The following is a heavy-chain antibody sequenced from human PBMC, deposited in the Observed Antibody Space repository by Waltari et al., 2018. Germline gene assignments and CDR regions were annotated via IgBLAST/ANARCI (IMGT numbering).Heavy chain of an antibody. CDR1: GYSLRSGYY. CDR2: VYHSGST. J-gene: IGHJ5*02. V-gene: IGHV4-38-2*01. CDR3: ARTQNWFDP. Sequence: QVQLQESGPGLVQPSETLSLTCVVSGYSLRSGYYWGWIRQPPGKGLEWIGVVYHSGSTNYNPSLQSRVTISVDTSKNQFSLKLSSLTAADTAVYYCARTQNWFDPWGQGTLVTVSS.